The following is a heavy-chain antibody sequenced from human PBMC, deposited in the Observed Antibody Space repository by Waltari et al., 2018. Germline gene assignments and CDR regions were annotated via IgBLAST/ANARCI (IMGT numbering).Heavy chain of an antibody. CDR2: IWYDGSNK. CDR1: GFTFSSYG. V-gene: IGHV3-33*01. Sequence: VESGGGVVQPGRSLRLSCAASGFTFSSYGMHWVRQAPGKGLEWVAVIWYDGSNKYYADSVKGRFTISRDNSKNTLFLQMNSLRAEDTAVYYCARAPAYYDFWSAMGWFDPWGQGTLVTVSS. J-gene: IGHJ5*02. CDR3: ARAPAYYDFWSAMGWFDP. D-gene: IGHD3-3*01.